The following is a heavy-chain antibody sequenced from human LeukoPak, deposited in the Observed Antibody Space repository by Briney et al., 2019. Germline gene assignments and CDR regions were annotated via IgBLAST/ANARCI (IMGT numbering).Heavy chain of an antibody. CDR3: NYYGSGSYYRGVLDAFDI. D-gene: IGHD3-10*01. CDR1: GGSISSGDYY. Sequence: SETLSLTCTVSGGSISSGDYYWSWIRQPPGKGLEWIGYIYNNGRTYYNPSLKSRVTISVDTSKNQFSPKLSSVTAADTAVYYCNYYGSGSYYRGVLDAFDIWGHGTMVTVSS. V-gene: IGHV4-30-4*01. J-gene: IGHJ3*02. CDR2: IYNNGRT.